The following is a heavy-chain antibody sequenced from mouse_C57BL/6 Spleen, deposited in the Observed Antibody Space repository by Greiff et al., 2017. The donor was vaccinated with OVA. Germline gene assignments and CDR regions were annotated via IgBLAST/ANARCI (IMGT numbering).Heavy chain of an antibody. J-gene: IGHJ4*01. D-gene: IGHD2-4*01. V-gene: IGHV3-6*01. CDR1: GYSITSGYY. Sequence: EVKLQESGPGLVKPSQSLSLTCSVTGYSITSGYYWNWIRQFPGNKLEWMGYISYDGSNNYNPSLKNRISITRYTSKNQFFLKLNSVTTEDTATYYCARVGGYDYDRGYAMDYWGQGTSVTVSS. CDR2: ISYDGSN. CDR3: ARVGGYDYDRGYAMDY.